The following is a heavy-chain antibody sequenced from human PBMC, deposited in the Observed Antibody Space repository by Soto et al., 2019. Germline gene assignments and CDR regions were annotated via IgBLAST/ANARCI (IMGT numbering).Heavy chain of an antibody. CDR1: GYSFTSYW. D-gene: IGHD3-22*01. J-gene: IGHJ3*02. CDR3: AKHRTMIVVGDAFDI. Sequence: GESLKISCKGSGYSFTSYWIGWVRQMXGKGLEWMGIIYPGDSDTRYSPSFQGQVTISADKSISTAYLQWSSLKASDTAMYYCAKHRTMIVVGDAFDIWGQGTMVTVSS. V-gene: IGHV5-51*01. CDR2: IYPGDSDT.